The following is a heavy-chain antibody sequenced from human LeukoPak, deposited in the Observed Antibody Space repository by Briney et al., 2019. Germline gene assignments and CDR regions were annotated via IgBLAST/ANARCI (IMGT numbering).Heavy chain of an antibody. CDR1: GFTFSSYA. CDR3: ARSFYSSSWYNV. CDR2: IRYDGSNK. V-gene: IGHV3-30*04. D-gene: IGHD6-13*01. Sequence: PGRSLRLSCAASGFTFSSYAMHWVRQAPGKGLEWVAFIRYDGSNKYYADSVKGRFTISRDNSKNTLYLQMNSLRAEDTAVYYCARSFYSSSWYNVWGQGTLVTVSS. J-gene: IGHJ4*02.